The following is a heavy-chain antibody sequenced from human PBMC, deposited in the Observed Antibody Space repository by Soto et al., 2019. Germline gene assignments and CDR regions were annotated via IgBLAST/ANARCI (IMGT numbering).Heavy chain of an antibody. D-gene: IGHD3-3*01. CDR3: ARGAVLRFLEWLPYDDYYYYGMDV. CDR1: GYTFTSYA. CDR2: INAGNGNT. J-gene: IGHJ6*02. Sequence: ASVKVSCKASGYTFTSYAMHWVRQAPGQRLELMGWINAGNGNTKYSQKFQGRVTITRDTSASTAYMELSSLRSEDTAVYYCARGAVLRFLEWLPYDDYYYYGMDVWGQGTTVTVS. V-gene: IGHV1-3*01.